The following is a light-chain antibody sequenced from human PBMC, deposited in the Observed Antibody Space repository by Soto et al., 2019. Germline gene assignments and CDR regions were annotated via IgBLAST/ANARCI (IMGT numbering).Light chain of an antibody. J-gene: IGLJ2*01. CDR2: EVR. CDR1: MRDVGAYNL. Sequence: QSVLTQPASVSGSPGQSITISCAGTMRDVGAYNLVSWYQQHPGRAPQLIIYEVRNRPSGISFRFSGSKSGNTASLTISGLQAEDEDYYYCSSYTYTSSLIFGGGTKHTVL. CDR3: SSYTYTSSLI. V-gene: IGLV2-14*01.